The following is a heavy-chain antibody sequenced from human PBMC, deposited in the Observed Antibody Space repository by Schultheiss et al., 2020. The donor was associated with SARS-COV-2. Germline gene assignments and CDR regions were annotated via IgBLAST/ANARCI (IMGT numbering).Heavy chain of an antibody. D-gene: IGHD1-26*01. CDR2: ISSSGSTI. CDR3: ARESGSYSTPNFDY. J-gene: IGHJ4*02. Sequence: GGSLRLSCAASGFTFSSYEMNWVHQAPGKGLEWVSYISSSGSTIYYADSVKGRFTISRDNAKNSLYLQMNSLRAEDTAVYYCARESGSYSTPNFDYWGQGTLVTVSS. CDR1: GFTFSSYE. V-gene: IGHV3-48*03.